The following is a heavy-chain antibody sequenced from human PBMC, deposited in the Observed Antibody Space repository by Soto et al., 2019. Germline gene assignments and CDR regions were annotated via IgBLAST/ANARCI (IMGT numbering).Heavy chain of an antibody. D-gene: IGHD3-10*01. CDR1: GGTFSSSV. Sequence: QVQLVQSGAEVKKPGSSVKVSCKASGGTFSSSVISWVRQAPGRGLEWMAGTIAIFGTANYAQKFQGRVTVSADKSTSPAYMELSSLRSDDTAVYYGASQSGSGSYSAWGQGTRVTVSS. J-gene: IGHJ5*02. V-gene: IGHV1-69*06. CDR3: ASQSGSGSYSA. CDR2: TIAIFGTA.